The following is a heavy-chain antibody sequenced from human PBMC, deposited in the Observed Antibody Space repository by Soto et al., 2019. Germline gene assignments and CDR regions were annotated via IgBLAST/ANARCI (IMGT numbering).Heavy chain of an antibody. J-gene: IGHJ3*02. CDR2: IYPGDSDT. Sequence: GESLKISCKGSGYSFTSYWIGWVRQMPGKGLEWMGIIYPGDSDTRYSPSFQGQVTISADKSFSTAYLQWCSLKASDTAMYYCARHYRVVVVAAPSDAFDIWGQGTMVTVSS. D-gene: IGHD2-15*01. V-gene: IGHV5-51*01. CDR3: ARHYRVVVVAAPSDAFDI. CDR1: GYSFTSYW.